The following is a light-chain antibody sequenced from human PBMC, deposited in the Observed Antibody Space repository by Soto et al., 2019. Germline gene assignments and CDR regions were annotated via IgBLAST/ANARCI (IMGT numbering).Light chain of an antibody. J-gene: IGLJ1*01. CDR1: SSDVVAYSY. CDR3: FAFTTTSTHV. CDR2: DVS. Sequence: QSVLTQPTSESGSPGQSITISCTGTSSDVVAYSYVFWYQQHPGKAPNLIIYDVSDRPSVISNRFSGSKSDITASRTISGLQAEDEAQYCCFAFTTTSTHVCGTGTKVTVL. V-gene: IGLV2-14*01.